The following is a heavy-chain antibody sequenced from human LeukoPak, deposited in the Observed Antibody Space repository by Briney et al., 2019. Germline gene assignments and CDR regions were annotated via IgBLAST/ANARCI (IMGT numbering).Heavy chain of an antibody. CDR2: ISGSGGST. J-gene: IGHJ4*02. CDR1: GFTFSSYA. V-gene: IGHV3-23*01. D-gene: IGHD5-12*01. CDR3: AKDYDLAAQRGDY. Sequence: AGGSLRLSCAASGFTFSSYAMSWVRQAPGKGLEWVSAISGSGGSTYYADSVKGRFTISRDNSKNTLYLQMNSLRAEDTAVCYCAKDYDLAAQRGDYWGQGTLVTVSS.